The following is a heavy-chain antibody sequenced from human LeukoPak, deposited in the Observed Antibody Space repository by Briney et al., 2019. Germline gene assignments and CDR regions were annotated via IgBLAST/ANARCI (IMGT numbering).Heavy chain of an antibody. J-gene: IGHJ4*02. V-gene: IGHV3-53*01. CDR2: IYSGGTT. CDR3: ARYYYDSSGPIDY. CDR1: GFTVSSNY. Sequence: GALRLSCAASGFTVSSNYMSWVRQAPGKGLEWVSVIYSGGTTYYAHSVKGRFTISRDNSKNTLYLQMNSLRAEDTAVYYCARYYYDSSGPIDYWGQGTLVTVSS. D-gene: IGHD3-22*01.